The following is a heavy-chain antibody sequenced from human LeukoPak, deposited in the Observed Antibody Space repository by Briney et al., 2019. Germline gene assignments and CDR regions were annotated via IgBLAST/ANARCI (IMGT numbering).Heavy chain of an antibody. CDR2: ISYDGNNK. V-gene: IGHV3-30-3*01. CDR3: ARDDCSGGTCLGGY. D-gene: IGHD2-15*01. J-gene: IGHJ4*02. Sequence: AGGSLRLSCAASGFTFSNYAMHWVRKAPGKGLEWVTLISYDGNNKYYADSVKGRFTISRDNSKNTLYLQMNSLRVEDTAVYYCARDDCSGGTCLGGYWGQGTLVTVSS. CDR1: GFTFSNYA.